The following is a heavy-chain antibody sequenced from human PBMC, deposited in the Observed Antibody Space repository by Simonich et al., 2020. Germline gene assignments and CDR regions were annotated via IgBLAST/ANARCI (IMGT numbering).Heavy chain of an antibody. Sequence: EVQLVESGGGWVQPGGSLRLSCAASGFTFSSYDMHWVRQATGKGLEVVSAIGTAGDTYDPGSVNDRFTISRENAKNSLYLQMNSLRAGDTAVYYCARGGYSGSYNWFDPWGQGTLVTVSS. D-gene: IGHD1-26*01. V-gene: IGHV3-13*01. J-gene: IGHJ5*02. CDR1: GFTFSSYD. CDR3: ARGGYSGSYNWFDP. CDR2: IGTAGDT.